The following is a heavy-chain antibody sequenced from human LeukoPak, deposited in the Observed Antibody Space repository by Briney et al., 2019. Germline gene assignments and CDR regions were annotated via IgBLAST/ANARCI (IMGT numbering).Heavy chain of an antibody. D-gene: IGHD2-2*01. J-gene: IGHJ4*02. CDR3: ARGGYCSSTSCYVGDY. CDR1: GGSISSGNYY. CDR2: IYYSGST. V-gene: IGHV4-30-4*01. Sequence: SQTLSLTCTVSGGSISSGNYYWTWVRQPPGKGLEWIGQIYYSGSTYYNPSLESRVTISLDTSKNQFSMKLSSVTAADTAVYYCARGGYCSSTSCYVGDYWGQGTLVTVSS.